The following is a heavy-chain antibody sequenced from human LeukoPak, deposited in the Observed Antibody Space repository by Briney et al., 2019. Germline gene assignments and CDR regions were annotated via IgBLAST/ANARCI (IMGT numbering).Heavy chain of an antibody. CDR1: GYSFTSYW. Sequence: GESLKISCKGSGYSFTSYWIGWVRQMPGKGLEWMGIIYPGDSDTRYSPSFQGQVTISADKSISTAYLQWSSLKASDTAMYYCARTLGGYSYGRWSNWFDPWGQGTLVTDSS. CDR2: IYPGDSDT. D-gene: IGHD5-18*01. CDR3: ARTLGGYSYGRWSNWFDP. J-gene: IGHJ5*02. V-gene: IGHV5-51*01.